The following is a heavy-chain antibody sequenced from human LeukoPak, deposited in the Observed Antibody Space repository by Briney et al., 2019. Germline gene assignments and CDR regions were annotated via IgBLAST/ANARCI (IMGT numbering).Heavy chain of an antibody. Sequence: PGGSLRLSCTASGFTFGDDAVSWFRQAPGKGLEWVGYIRSKVYGGTTEYAASVKGRFTILRDDSKSITYLQLNSLRTEDTAVYFCARGGGAVEHWGQGALVTVTS. J-gene: IGHJ4*02. CDR2: IRSKVYGGTT. V-gene: IGHV3-49*03. CDR1: GFTFGDDA. D-gene: IGHD3-16*01. CDR3: ARGGGAVEH.